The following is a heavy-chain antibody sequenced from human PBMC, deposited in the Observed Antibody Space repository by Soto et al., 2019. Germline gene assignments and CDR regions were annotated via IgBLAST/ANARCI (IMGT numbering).Heavy chain of an antibody. CDR1: GFTFSSYG. Sequence: QVQLVESGGGVVQPGRSLRLSCAASGFTFSSYGMHWVRQAPGKGLEWVAVISYDGSNKYYADSVKGRFTISRDNSKNTLYLQMNSLRAEDTAVYYCAKKESRLAATPNWYFDLWGRGTLVTVSS. CDR3: AKKESRLAATPNWYFDL. CDR2: ISYDGSNK. V-gene: IGHV3-30*18. J-gene: IGHJ2*01. D-gene: IGHD2-15*01.